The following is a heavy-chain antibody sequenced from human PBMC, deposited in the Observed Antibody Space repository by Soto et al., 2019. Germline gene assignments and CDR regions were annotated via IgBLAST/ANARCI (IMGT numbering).Heavy chain of an antibody. V-gene: IGHV5-51*01. CDR2: IYPGDSDT. J-gene: IGHJ6*02. CDR3: AGGGVRGVITRTRDYYGMDV. D-gene: IGHD3-10*01. Sequence: RGESLKISCKGSGYSFTSYWIGCVRQMPGNGLECMGIIYPGDSDTRYSPSFQGQVTISADKSISTAYLQWSSLKASDTAMYYCAGGGVRGVITRTRDYYGMDVWGQGTTVTVSS. CDR1: GYSFTSYW.